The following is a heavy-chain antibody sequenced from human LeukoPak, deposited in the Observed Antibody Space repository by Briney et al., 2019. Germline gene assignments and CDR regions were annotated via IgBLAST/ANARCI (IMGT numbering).Heavy chain of an antibody. D-gene: IGHD3-3*01. CDR3: ARARKSGYSR. J-gene: IGHJ4*02. Sequence: KPSETLSLPCAVYGGSFSGYYWSWIRQPPGKGLEWIGEINHSGSTNYNPSLKSRVTISVDTSKNQFSLKLSSVTASDTAVYYCARARKSGYSRWGQGTLVTVSS. CDR1: GGSFSGYY. V-gene: IGHV4-34*01. CDR2: INHSGST.